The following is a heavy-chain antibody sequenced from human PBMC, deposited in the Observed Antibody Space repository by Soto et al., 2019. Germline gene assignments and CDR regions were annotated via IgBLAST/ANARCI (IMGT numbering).Heavy chain of an antibody. V-gene: IGHV3-53*01. Sequence: GGSLRLSCAASGFTVSSNYMSWVRQAPGKGLEWVSVIYSGGSTYYADSVKGRFTISRDDSKNTLYLQMNSLRAEDTAVYYCARDKWELRPTYYYYGMDVWGQGTTVTVSS. CDR3: ARDKWELRPTYYYYGMDV. D-gene: IGHD1-26*01. J-gene: IGHJ6*02. CDR2: IYSGGST. CDR1: GFTVSSNY.